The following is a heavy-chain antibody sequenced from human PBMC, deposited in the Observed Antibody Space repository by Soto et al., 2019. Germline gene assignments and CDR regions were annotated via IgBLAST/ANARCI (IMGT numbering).Heavy chain of an antibody. CDR3: AMVVPAAPYYSDY. D-gene: IGHD2-15*01. V-gene: IGHV4-4*07. Sequence: SETLSLTCTVSGGCISSYYWSWIRQPAGKGLEWIGRIYTSGSTNYNPSLKSRVTMSVDTSKNQFSLKLSSVTAADTAVYYCAMVVPAAPYYSDYWGPRPMSTVST. CDR1: GGCISSYY. J-gene: IGHJ4*02. CDR2: IYTSGST.